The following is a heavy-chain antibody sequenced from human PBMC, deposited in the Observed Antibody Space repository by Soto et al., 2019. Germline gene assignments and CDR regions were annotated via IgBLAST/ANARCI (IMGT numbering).Heavy chain of an antibody. CDR3: ARDWGSGYDDAFDI. CDR2: ISAYNGNT. Sequence: EASVKVSCKASGYTFTSYGISWVRQAPGQGLEWMGWISAYNGNTNYAQKLQGRVTMTTDTSTSTAYMELRSLRSDDTAVYYCARDWGSGYDDAFDIWGQGTMVTVSS. J-gene: IGHJ3*02. CDR1: GYTFTSYG. V-gene: IGHV1-18*01. D-gene: IGHD5-12*01.